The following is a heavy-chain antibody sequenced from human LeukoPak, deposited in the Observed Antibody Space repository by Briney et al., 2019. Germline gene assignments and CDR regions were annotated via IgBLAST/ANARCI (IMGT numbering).Heavy chain of an antibody. CDR3: ASGTKLWLRY. CDR2: IYHSGST. CDR1: GYSISSGYY. V-gene: IGHV4-38-2*02. Sequence: SETLSLTCTVSGYSISSGYYWGWIRQPPGKGLEWIGSIYHSGSTYYNPSLKSRVTISVDTSKNQFSLKLSSVTAADTAVYYCASGTKLWLRYWGQGTLVTVSS. D-gene: IGHD5-18*01. J-gene: IGHJ4*02.